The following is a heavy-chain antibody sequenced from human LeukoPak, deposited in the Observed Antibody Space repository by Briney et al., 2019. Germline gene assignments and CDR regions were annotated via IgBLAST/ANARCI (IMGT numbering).Heavy chain of an antibody. V-gene: IGHV3-30*18. D-gene: IGHD3-22*01. CDR1: GFTFSSYG. CDR2: ISYDGSNK. Sequence: GRSLRLSCAASGFTFSSYGMHWVRQAPGKGLEWVAVISYDGSNKYYADSVKGRFTISRDNSKNTLYLQMNSLRAEDTAVYYCAKDRLLYDSSGYYFDYWGQGTLVTVSS. CDR3: AKDRLLYDSSGYYFDY. J-gene: IGHJ4*02.